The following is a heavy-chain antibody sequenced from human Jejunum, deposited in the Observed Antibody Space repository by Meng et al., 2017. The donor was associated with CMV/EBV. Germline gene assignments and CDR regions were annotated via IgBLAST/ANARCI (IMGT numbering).Heavy chain of an antibody. D-gene: IGHD1-1*01. CDR3: ARDPWNKGLDP. J-gene: IGHJ5*02. CDR2: ISGSGSAI. Sequence: AASGFTFGGYYMTWVRQAPGKGLEWLAYISGSGSAIYYTDSVKGRFTVSRDNAQNSLYLQMDSLGVEDTAVYYCARDPWNKGLDPWGQGTLVTVSS. V-gene: IGHV3-11*01. CDR1: GFTFGGYY.